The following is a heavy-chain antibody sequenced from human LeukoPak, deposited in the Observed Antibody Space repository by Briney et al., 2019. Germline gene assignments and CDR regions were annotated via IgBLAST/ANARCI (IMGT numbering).Heavy chain of an antibody. V-gene: IGHV4-39*01. CDR1: GGSISSYY. J-gene: IGHJ4*02. CDR2: IYYSVST. Sequence: SETLSLTCTVSGGSISSYYWGWIRQPPGKGLEWIGSIYYSVSTYYNTSLKSRVTISVDTSKNKFSLKLSSVTAADTAVYYCASSVAMVPDYWGQGTLVTVSS. D-gene: IGHD3-10*01. CDR3: ASSVAMVPDY.